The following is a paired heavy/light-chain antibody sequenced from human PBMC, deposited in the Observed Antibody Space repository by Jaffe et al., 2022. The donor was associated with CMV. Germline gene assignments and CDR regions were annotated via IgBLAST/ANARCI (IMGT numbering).Light chain of an antibody. CDR3: CSRVSSGDQYV. V-gene: IGLV3-19*01. CDR1: SLRSYY. CDR2: AKN. J-gene: IGLJ1*01. Sequence: SSELTQDPAVSVALGQTVRITCQGDSLRSYYASWYQQKPGQAPLLVISAKNKRPSGISDRFSGSNSGDTASLTITGAQAEDEADYYCCSRVSSGDQYVFGIGTRVTVL.
Heavy chain of an antibody. CDR2: ISINSNYI. V-gene: IGHV3-11*06. CDR1: GFTFSDYY. Sequence: QVQLVESGGGLVEPGGSLRLSCAASGFTFSDYYMSWIRQAPGKGLEWISYISINSNYINYADSVKGRITISRDNAKNLVFLQMKSLRAEDTAVYYCVRDIAFHHDSSGYDAFDKWGQGTMVTVSS. D-gene: IGHD3-22*01. J-gene: IGHJ3*02. CDR3: VRDIAFHHDSSGYDAFDK.